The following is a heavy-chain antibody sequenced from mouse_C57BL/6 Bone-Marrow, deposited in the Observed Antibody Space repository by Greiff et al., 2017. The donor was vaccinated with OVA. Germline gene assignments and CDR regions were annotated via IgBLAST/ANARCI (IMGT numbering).Heavy chain of an antibody. CDR1: GFTFSSYG. CDR3: ARNRWLLRFDY. CDR2: ISSSGSYT. D-gene: IGHD2-3*01. Sequence: EVMLVESGGDLVKPGGSLKLSCAASGFTFSSYGMSWVRQTPDKRLEWVATISSSGSYTYYPDSVKGRVTISRDNAKNTRYLQMSSLKSEDTAMYYCARNRWLLRFDYWGQGTTLTVSS. V-gene: IGHV5-6*01. J-gene: IGHJ2*01.